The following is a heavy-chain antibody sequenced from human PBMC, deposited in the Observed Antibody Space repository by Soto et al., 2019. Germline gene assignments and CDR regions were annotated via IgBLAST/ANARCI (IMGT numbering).Heavy chain of an antibody. J-gene: IGHJ4*02. CDR1: GFTFSSYG. V-gene: IGHV3-30*18. CDR2: ISYDGSNK. Sequence: GGSLRLSCAASGFTFSSYGMHWVRQAPGKGLEWVAVISYDGSNKYYADSVKGRFTISRDNSKNTLYLQMNSLRAEDTAVYYCAKDKVQLEYFDYWGQGTLVTVSS. CDR3: AKDKVQLEYFDY. D-gene: IGHD1-1*01.